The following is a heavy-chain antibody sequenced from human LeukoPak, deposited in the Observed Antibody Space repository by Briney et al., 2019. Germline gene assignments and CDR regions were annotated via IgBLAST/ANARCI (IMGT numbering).Heavy chain of an antibody. J-gene: IGHJ1*01. D-gene: IGHD1-7*01. CDR3: ARPTGTSSLSSSFLH. V-gene: IGHV3-53*01. CDR2: IYSGGNT. Sequence: GGSLRLSCAASGFTVSGNYMSWVRQAPGKGLEWVSLIYSGGNTYYADSVKGRFTISRDNAKNSLYLQMNSLRAEDTAVYYCARPTGTSSLSSSFLHWGQGTLVTVSS. CDR1: GFTVSGNY.